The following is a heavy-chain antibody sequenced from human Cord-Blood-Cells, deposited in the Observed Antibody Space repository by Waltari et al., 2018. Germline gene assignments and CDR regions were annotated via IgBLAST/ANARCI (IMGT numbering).Heavy chain of an antibody. CDR3: ARAVYYDILTGYDY. D-gene: IGHD3-9*01. CDR1: GFPFSRHS. J-gene: IGHJ4*02. V-gene: IGHV3-21*01. CDR2: ISSSSSYI. Sequence: EVQLVESGGGLVKPGGSLRLSCAASGFPFSRHSLHWVRQAPGKGLEWVSSISSSSSYIYYADSVKGRFTISRDNAKNSLYLQMNSLRAEDTAVYYCARAVYYDILTGYDYWGQGTLVTVSS.